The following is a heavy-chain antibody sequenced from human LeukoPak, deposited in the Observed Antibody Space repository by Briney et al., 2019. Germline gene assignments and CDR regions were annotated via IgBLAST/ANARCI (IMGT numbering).Heavy chain of an antibody. Sequence: GGSLRLSCAASELSISSNYMSWVRQAPGKGPEWVSILYSDGRSFYPDSLKDRFTTSRDNSKNTLYLKVNSVRAEDTAVYYCARVLAVGSAVDAFDIWGQGTMVTVSS. V-gene: IGHV3-66*01. CDR2: LYSDGRS. CDR3: ARVLAVGSAVDAFDI. CDR1: ELSISSNY. J-gene: IGHJ3*02. D-gene: IGHD2-15*01.